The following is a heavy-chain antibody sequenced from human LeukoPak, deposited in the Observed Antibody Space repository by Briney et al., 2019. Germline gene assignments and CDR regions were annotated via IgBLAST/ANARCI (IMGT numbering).Heavy chain of an antibody. D-gene: IGHD2-2*01. Sequence: SVKVSCKASGGTFSSYAISWVRQAPGQGLEWMGGIIPIFGTANYAQKFQGRVAITADESTSTAYMELSSLRSEDTAVYHCARDPEDCSRTSCWNWFDPWGQGTLVTVSS. J-gene: IGHJ5*02. CDR1: GGTFSSYA. CDR2: IIPIFGTA. CDR3: ARDPEDCSRTSCWNWFDP. V-gene: IGHV1-69*13.